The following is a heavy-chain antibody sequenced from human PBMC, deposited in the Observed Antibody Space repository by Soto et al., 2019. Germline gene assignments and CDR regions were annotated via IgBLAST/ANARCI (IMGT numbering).Heavy chain of an antibody. CDR3: ARCSGYYYVRPHSHLDY. J-gene: IGHJ4*02. D-gene: IGHD3-22*01. Sequence: GSLTSSFKCSGYRCSRYWIGCVLQMPAKGLEWMGIIYPGDSDTRYSPSFQGQVTISADKSISTAYLQWSSLKASDTAMYYCARCSGYYYVRPHSHLDYGGQGTLVTVS. CDR2: IYPGDSDT. CDR1: GYRCSRYW. V-gene: IGHV5-51*01.